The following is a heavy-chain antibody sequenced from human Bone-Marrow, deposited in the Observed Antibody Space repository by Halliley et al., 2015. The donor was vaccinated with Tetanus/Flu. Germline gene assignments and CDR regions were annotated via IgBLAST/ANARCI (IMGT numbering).Heavy chain of an antibody. J-gene: IGHJ5*01. CDR2: PFSGGNT. Sequence: WILVPFSGGNTQYAESVNGRFTISRDNSKNTLYLQLNSLRVEDTAVYYCARGGDSNYEWFDSWGQGTLVTVSS. CDR3: ARGGDSNYEWFDS. D-gene: IGHD3-16*01. V-gene: IGHV3-53*01.